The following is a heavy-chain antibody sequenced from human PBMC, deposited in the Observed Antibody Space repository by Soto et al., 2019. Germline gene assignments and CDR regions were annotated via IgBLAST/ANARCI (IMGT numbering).Heavy chain of an antibody. CDR3: ARWRQGRYCSGGSCGHYYYYGMDV. J-gene: IGHJ6*02. Sequence: SETLSLTCDVYGGSFSGYIWTWIRQTPGKGLQWIGQINHSGGANYNPSLKSRVTISVHTSNSQFSLELSSVTAADTAVYYCARWRQGRYCSGGSCGHYYYYGMDVWGQGTTVTVSS. CDR1: GGSFSGYI. CDR2: INHSGGA. D-gene: IGHD2-15*01. V-gene: IGHV4-34*01.